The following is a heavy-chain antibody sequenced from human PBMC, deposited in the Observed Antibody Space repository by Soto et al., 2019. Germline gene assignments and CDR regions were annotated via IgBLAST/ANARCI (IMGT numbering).Heavy chain of an antibody. CDR2: INPTGLMT. CDR1: GDTLTNFY. D-gene: IGHD3-3*01. Sequence: QVQVVQSGAEVQQPGASAKISCKASGDTLTNFYIHWVRQAPGQGLEWLGMINPTGLMTTHAQKFEGRVAMTRDTSTSTVYMELSSLRSEDTAIYYCARHFGVVRNVFYYYGMDVWGPGTAVTVS. J-gene: IGHJ6*02. V-gene: IGHV1-46*01. CDR3: ARHFGVVRNVFYYYGMDV.